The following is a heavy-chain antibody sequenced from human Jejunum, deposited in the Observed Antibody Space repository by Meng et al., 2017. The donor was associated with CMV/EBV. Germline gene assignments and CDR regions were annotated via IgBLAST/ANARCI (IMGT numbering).Heavy chain of an antibody. Sequence: AFASRHYSMGWVRQAPRTGLESVATISGSVSSTYYADSVKGRFTISTDNSKHTLYLQLNSPRAGPTSVYYCAKRSGYGANSFFDYWGQGTLVTVSS. V-gene: IGHV3-23*01. CDR3: AKRSGYGANSFFDY. D-gene: IGHD4-23*01. CDR2: ISGSVSST. CDR1: AFASRHYS. J-gene: IGHJ4*02.